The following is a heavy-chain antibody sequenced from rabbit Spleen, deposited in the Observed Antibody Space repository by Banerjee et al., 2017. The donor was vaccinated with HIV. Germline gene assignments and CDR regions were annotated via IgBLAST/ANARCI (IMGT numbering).Heavy chain of an antibody. CDR3: ARDLPEIIGWNFGF. Sequence: QQQLVESGGGLVKPGASLTLTCTASGFSFSSIYWICWVRQAPGKGLEWIACIDTGDGDTYYANWAKGRFTISKTSSTTVTLQMTSLTAADTATYFCARDLPEIIGWNFGFWGPGTLVTVS. D-gene: IGHD1-1*01. CDR2: IDTGDGDT. V-gene: IGHV1S45*01. CDR1: GFSFSSIYW. J-gene: IGHJ4*02.